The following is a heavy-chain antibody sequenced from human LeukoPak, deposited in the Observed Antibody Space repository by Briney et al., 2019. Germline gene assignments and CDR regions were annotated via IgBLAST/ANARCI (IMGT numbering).Heavy chain of an antibody. CDR3: ARPDFYCSGGSCYLRNWFDP. D-gene: IGHD2-15*01. CDR2: IYPGDSDT. J-gene: IGHJ5*02. CDR1: GYSFTSYW. Sequence: GESLKISCKGSGYSFTSYWIGWVRQMPGKGLEWMGIIYPGDSDTRYSPSFQGQVTISADKSISTAYLQWSSLKASDTAMYYCARPDFYCSGGSCYLRNWFDPWGQGTLVTVSS. V-gene: IGHV5-51*01.